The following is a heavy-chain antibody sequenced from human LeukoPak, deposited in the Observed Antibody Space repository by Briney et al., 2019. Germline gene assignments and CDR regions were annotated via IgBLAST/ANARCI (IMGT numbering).Heavy chain of an antibody. CDR3: ARDAGGASLDY. CDR2: IYSGGST. D-gene: IGHD1-14*01. CDR1: GFTVSSNY. Sequence: PGGSLRLSCAASGFTVSSNYMSWVRQAPGKGLEWVPVIYSGGSTYYADSVKGRFTISRDNSKNTLYLQMNSLRAEDTAVYYCARDAGGASLDYWGQGTLVTVSS. J-gene: IGHJ4*02. V-gene: IGHV3-53*01.